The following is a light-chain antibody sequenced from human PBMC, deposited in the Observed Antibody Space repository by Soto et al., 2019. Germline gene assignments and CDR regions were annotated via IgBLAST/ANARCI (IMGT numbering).Light chain of an antibody. CDR3: AAWDDSLKEV. J-gene: IGLJ2*01. CDR2: SNN. CDR1: SSNIGSNT. V-gene: IGLV1-44*01. Sequence: QSVLTQPPSASGTPGQRVTISCSGSSSNIGSNTVNWYQQLPGTAPKLLNYSNNQRPSGVPDRFSGSKSGTSASLAISGLQSEDEADYYCAAWDDSLKEVFGGGTKLTVL.